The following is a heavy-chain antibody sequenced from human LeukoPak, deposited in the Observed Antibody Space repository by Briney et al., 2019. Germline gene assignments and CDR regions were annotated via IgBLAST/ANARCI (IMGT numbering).Heavy chain of an antibody. D-gene: IGHD3-3*01. J-gene: IGHJ5*02. CDR1: GFTFSSYA. CDR2: ISSNGGST. Sequence: GGSLRLSCAASGFTFSSYAMHWVRQAPGKGLEYVSAISSNGGSTYYANSVKGRFTISRDNSKNTLYLQMGSLRAEDMAVYYCARDGSDWYYDFWCGYYDRRWFDPWGQGTLVTVSS. V-gene: IGHV3-64*01. CDR3: ARDGSDWYYDFWCGYYDRRWFDP.